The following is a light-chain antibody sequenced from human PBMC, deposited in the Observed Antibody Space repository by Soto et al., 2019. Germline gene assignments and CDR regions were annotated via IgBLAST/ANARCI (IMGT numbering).Light chain of an antibody. CDR2: EVS. CDR1: SSDVGGYNY. V-gene: IGLV2-14*01. CDR3: DSYTSSRAYV. J-gene: IGLJ1*01. Sequence: QSVLTQPASVSGSPGQSITISCTGTSSDVGGYNYVSWYQQQAGKAPKLIIHEVSNRPSGVSNRFSGSKSGNTASLTISGLQAEDEADYYCDSYTSSRAYVFGIGIKLTVL.